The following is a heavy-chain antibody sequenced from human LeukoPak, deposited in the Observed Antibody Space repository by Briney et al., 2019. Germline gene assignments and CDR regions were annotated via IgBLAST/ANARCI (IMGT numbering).Heavy chain of an antibody. J-gene: IGHJ4*02. Sequence: ETLSLTCAVTGVSFSDSYWSWIRQPPGKGLEWVGRIKHKRDGETTDYAAPVKGRFTISRDDSKNMLYLEMNSLKIEDTAVYYCTTVTMVRDYDYWGQGTLVTVSS. CDR3: TTVTMVRDYDY. D-gene: IGHD3-10*01. V-gene: IGHV3-15*01. CDR1: GVSFSDSY. CDR2: IKHKRDGETT.